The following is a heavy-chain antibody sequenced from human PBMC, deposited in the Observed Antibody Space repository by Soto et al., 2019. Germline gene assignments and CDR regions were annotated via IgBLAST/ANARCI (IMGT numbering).Heavy chain of an antibody. CDR2: IYYSGST. CDR1: GGSISSYY. Sequence: QVQLQESGPGLVKPSETLSLTCTVSGGSISSYYWSWIRQPPGKGLEWIGYIYYSGSTNYNPSLKSRVTISVETSKNQFSLKLSSVTAADTAVYYCARSPGLLLWFGELSNFDYWGQGTLVTVSS. CDR3: ARSPGLLLWFGELSNFDY. V-gene: IGHV4-59*01. J-gene: IGHJ4*02. D-gene: IGHD3-10*01.